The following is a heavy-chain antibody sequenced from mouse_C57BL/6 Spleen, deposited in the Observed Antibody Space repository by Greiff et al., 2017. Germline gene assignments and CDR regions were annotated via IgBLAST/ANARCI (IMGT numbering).Heavy chain of an antibody. CDR1: GYTFTSYW. Sequence: VQLQQPGAELVKPGASVKMSCKASGYTFTSYWITWVKQRPGQGLEWIGDIYPGSGSTNYNEKFKSKATLTVDTSSSTAYMQLSSLTSEDSAVYYCARAGSSYWYFDVWGTGTTVTVSP. CDR3: ARAGSSYWYFDV. J-gene: IGHJ1*03. CDR2: IYPGSGST. V-gene: IGHV1-55*01. D-gene: IGHD6-1*01.